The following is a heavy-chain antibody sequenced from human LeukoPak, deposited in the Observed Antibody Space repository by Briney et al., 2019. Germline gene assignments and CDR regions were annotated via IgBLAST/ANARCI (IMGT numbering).Heavy chain of an antibody. J-gene: IGHJ5*02. CDR3: TTLWFGESTFVNP. CDR2: IKSETDGGTT. Sequence: WGSLRLSCAASGFIFSTAWMSWVRQAPGQGLEWVGRIKSETDGGTTDYAAPVKGRFTISRDESKNTLYLQMNSLKTEDTAVYYCTTLWFGESTFVNPWGQGTLVTVSS. D-gene: IGHD3-10*01. V-gene: IGHV3-15*01. CDR1: GFIFSTAW.